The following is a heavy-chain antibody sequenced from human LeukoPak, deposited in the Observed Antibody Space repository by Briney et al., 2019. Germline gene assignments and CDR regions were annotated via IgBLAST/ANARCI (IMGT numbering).Heavy chain of an antibody. CDR3: AKDPSYYDSSGYYLNWFDP. D-gene: IGHD3-22*01. CDR2: ISGSGGST. J-gene: IGHJ5*02. V-gene: IGHV3-23*01. CDR1: GFTFSDYY. Sequence: PGGSLRLSCAASGFTFSDYYMSWVRQAPGKGLEWVSAISGSGGSTYYADSVKGRFTISRDNSKNTLYLQMNSLRAEDTAVYYCAKDPSYYDSSGYYLNWFDPWGQGTLVTVSS.